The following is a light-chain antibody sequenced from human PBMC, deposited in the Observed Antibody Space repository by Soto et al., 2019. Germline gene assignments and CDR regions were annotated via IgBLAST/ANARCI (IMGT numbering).Light chain of an antibody. CDR2: LTS. CDR1: QSVSGN. J-gene: IGKJ4*01. V-gene: IGKV3-15*01. Sequence: EVVMTQSPATLSVSPGDRVSLSCRASQSVSGNLAWYQQKPGQTPRLLIYLTSTRATGIPARFSGGGSGTEFTLTISSLQSEDFAVYYYQQYNNWPLTFGGGTKVEIK. CDR3: QQYNNWPLT.